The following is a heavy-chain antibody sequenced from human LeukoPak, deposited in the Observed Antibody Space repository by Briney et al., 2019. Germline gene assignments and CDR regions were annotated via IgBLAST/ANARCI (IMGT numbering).Heavy chain of an antibody. CDR2: IDPSDSYT. D-gene: IGHD6-19*01. Sequence: GESLRISCKGSGYSFTSYWISWVRQMPGKGLEWMGRIDPSDSYTNYSPSFQGHVTISADKSISTVHLQWSSLKASDTAMYYCARHSAGIVVAGKWGRGTLVTVSS. CDR3: ARHSAGIVVAGK. CDR1: GYSFTSYW. J-gene: IGHJ4*02. V-gene: IGHV5-10-1*01.